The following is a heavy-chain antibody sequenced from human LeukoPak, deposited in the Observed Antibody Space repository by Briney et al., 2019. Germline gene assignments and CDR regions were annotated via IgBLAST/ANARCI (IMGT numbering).Heavy chain of an antibody. CDR2: IYYSGST. CDR1: GGSISSSSYY. J-gene: IGHJ5*02. D-gene: IGHD1-1*01. CDR3: ARHPRARAYNWNGFDP. Sequence: SETLSLTCTVSGGSISSSSYYWGWIRQPPGKGLEWIGGIYYSGSTYYNPSLKSRVPISVDTSKNQFSLKLSSVTAADTAVYYCARHPRARAYNWNGFDPWGQGTLVTVSS. V-gene: IGHV4-39*01.